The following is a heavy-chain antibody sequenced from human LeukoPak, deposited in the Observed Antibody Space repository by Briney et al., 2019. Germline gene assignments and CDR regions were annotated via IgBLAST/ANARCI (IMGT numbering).Heavy chain of an antibody. D-gene: IGHD1-1*01. CDR2: IRYDGSNK. Sequence: GGSLRLSCAASGFTFSSYGMHWVRLAPGKGLEWVAFIRYDGSNKYYADSVKGRFTISRDNSKNTLYLQMNSLRAEDTAVYYCAKVEAQPPKAFDIWGQGTMVTVSS. CDR3: AKVEAQPPKAFDI. V-gene: IGHV3-30*02. J-gene: IGHJ3*02. CDR1: GFTFSSYG.